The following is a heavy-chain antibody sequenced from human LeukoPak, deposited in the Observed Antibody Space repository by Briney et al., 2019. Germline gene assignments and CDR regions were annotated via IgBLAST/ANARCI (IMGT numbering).Heavy chain of an antibody. Sequence: GGSLRLSCVASRLTFSSYAMGWVRQAPEKGLEWVSTISGSGGRTYYADSVKGRFAISRDNSKNTLYLKMNSLRAEDTAVYYCAKEASEMATTHGWFDPWGQGTLVTVSS. D-gene: IGHD5-24*01. CDR1: RLTFSSYA. CDR3: AKEASEMATTHGWFDP. J-gene: IGHJ5*02. V-gene: IGHV3-23*01. CDR2: ISGSGGRT.